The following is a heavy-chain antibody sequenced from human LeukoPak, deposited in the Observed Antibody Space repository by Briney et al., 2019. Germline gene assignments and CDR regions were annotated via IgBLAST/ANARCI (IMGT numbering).Heavy chain of an antibody. V-gene: IGHV3-64D*09. D-gene: IGHD6-19*01. J-gene: IGHJ6*02. Sequence: PGESLRLSCSASGFTFSSHAMHWVRQAPGKGLEFVAVISDTGGSRYSADSVKDRFTISRDNSKNTLYLQMSSLRPEDTAVYYCAKSAAVVYGMDVWGQGTTVTVSS. CDR3: AKSAAVVYGMDV. CDR2: ISDTGGSR. CDR1: GFTFSSHA.